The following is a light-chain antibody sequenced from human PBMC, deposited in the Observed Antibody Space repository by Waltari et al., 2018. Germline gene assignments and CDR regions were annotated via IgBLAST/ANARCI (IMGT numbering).Light chain of an antibody. J-gene: IGLJ3*02. CDR1: SGSLSTTSY. CDR2: KAN. CDR3: ALYMGSGIWV. Sequence: QTVVTQEPSLSVSPGGTVTLTCALSSGSLSTTSYATWYQQTPGPPPRPRVYKANARSAGVPDRFSGSILGNTAALTITGAQADDESDYYCALYMGSGIWVFGGGTRLTVL. V-gene: IGLV8-61*01.